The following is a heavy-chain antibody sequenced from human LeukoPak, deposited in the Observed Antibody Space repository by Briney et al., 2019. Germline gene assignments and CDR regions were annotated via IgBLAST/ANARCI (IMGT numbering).Heavy chain of an antibody. Sequence: PGGSLRLSCAASGFTFDDYGMSWVRQAPGKGLEWVSSISSSSSYIYYADSVKGRFTISRDNAKNTLYLQVNSLRAEDTAVYYCARDGCSGGSCFFDYWGQGTLVTVSS. V-gene: IGHV3-21*01. D-gene: IGHD2-15*01. CDR2: ISSSSSYI. CDR3: ARDGCSGGSCFFDY. J-gene: IGHJ4*02. CDR1: GFTFDDYG.